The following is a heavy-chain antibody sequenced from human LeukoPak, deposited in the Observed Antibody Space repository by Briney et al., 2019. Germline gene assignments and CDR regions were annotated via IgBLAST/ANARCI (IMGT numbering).Heavy chain of an antibody. Sequence: GGSLRLSCAASGFTVSSNYMSWVRQAPGKGLEWVSVIYSGGSTYYADSVKGRFTISRDNSKNTLYLQMNSLRAEDTAVYYCAKDYGKTYYDILTGYRPVSLDYWGQGTLVTVSS. CDR3: AKDYGKTYYDILTGYRPVSLDY. J-gene: IGHJ4*02. V-gene: IGHV3-53*01. CDR1: GFTVSSNY. D-gene: IGHD3-9*01. CDR2: IYSGGST.